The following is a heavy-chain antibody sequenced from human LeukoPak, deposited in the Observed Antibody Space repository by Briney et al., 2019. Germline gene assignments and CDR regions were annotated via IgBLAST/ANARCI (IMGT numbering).Heavy chain of an antibody. V-gene: IGHV3-23*01. J-gene: IGHJ4*02. D-gene: IGHD3-22*01. CDR3: AKDYYDTYQYY. CDR2: ISGSGGST. Sequence: GGSLRLSCAASGFTFSSYAMSWVRQAPGKGLEWVSAISGSGGSTYYADSVEGRFTISRDNSKNTLYLQMNSLGAEDTAVYYCAKDYYDTYQYYWGQGTLVTVSS. CDR1: GFTFSSYA.